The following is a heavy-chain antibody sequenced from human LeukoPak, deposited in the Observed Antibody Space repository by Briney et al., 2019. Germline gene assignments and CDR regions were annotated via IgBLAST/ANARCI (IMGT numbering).Heavy chain of an antibody. Sequence: PSETLSLTCTVSGYSISSGYYWGWIRQPPGKGLEWIGSIYHSGSTYYNPSLKSRVTISVDTSKNQFSLKLSSVTAADTAVYYCARGSRYDYVWGSYREHNFDYWGQGTLVTVSS. CDR3: ARGSRYDYVWGSYREHNFDY. CDR1: GYSISSGYY. CDR2: IYHSGST. J-gene: IGHJ4*02. D-gene: IGHD3-16*02. V-gene: IGHV4-38-2*02.